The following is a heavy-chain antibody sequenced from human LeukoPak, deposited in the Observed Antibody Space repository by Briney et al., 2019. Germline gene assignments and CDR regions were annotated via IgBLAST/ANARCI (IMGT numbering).Heavy chain of an antibody. D-gene: IGHD4-17*01. J-gene: IGHJ4*02. CDR2: ISSSSYI. V-gene: IGHV3-21*01. CDR1: EFTFSSYS. CDR3: ARDYYGDYAFDY. Sequence: GGSLRLSCAASEFTFSSYSMNWVRQAPGKGLEWVSSISSSSYIYYADSVKGRFTISRDNAKKSLYLQMNSLRAEDTAVYYCARDYYGDYAFDYWGQGTLVTVSS.